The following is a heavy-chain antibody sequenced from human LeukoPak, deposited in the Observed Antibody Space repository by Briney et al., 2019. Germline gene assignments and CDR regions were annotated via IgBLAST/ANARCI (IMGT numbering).Heavy chain of an antibody. Sequence: GTPVKVSCKASGFPFTSSAVQWVRQARGQRLEGIGWIVVGNGNTNDAQKFQERGTITRDMSTSTAYMELSSLRSDDTAVYYCAAGWLEEGLGYWGQGTLVTVSS. CDR3: AAGWLEEGLGY. CDR2: IVVGNGNT. D-gene: IGHD3-10*01. V-gene: IGHV1-58*01. J-gene: IGHJ4*02. CDR1: GFPFTSSA.